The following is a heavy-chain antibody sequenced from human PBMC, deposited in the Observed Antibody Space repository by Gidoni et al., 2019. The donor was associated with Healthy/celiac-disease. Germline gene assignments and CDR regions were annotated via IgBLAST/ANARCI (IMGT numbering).Heavy chain of an antibody. V-gene: IGHV7-4-1*02. J-gene: IGHJ6*02. D-gene: IGHD2-21*02. CDR2: INTNTGNP. CDR1: GYTFTSYA. CDR3: ARDAFEYCGGDCAEPYYYGMDV. Sequence: QVQLVQSGSELKKPGASVKVSCKASGYTFTSYAMNWVRQAPGQGLEWMGWINTNTGNPTYAQGFTGRFVFSLDTSVSTAYLQISSLKAEDTAVYYCARDAFEYCGGDCAEPYYYGMDVWGQGTTVTVSS.